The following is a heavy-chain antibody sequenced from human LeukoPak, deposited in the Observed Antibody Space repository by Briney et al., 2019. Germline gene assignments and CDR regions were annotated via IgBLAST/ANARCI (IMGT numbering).Heavy chain of an antibody. CDR1: GFTFSTYD. V-gene: IGHV3-21*01. CDR2: ISSRSSSI. CDR3: ARDYIAYDPLDY. J-gene: IGHJ4*02. D-gene: IGHD3-3*01. Sequence: PGGSLRLSCAASGFTFSTYDMNWVRQAPGKGLEWVPSISSRSSSIYYADSVKGRFTISRDNAKNSLYLQMNSLRAEDTAVYWCARDYIAYDPLDYWGQGTLVTVSS.